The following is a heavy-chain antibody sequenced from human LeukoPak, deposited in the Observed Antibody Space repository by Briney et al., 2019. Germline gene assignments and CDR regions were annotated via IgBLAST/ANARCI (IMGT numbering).Heavy chain of an antibody. CDR2: ISGSGGST. J-gene: IGHJ6*02. CDR3: AKDIVATIGPYYYYGMDV. Sequence: GGSLRPSCAASGFTFSSYAMSWVRQAPGKGLEWVSAISGSGGSTYYADSVKGRFTISRDNSKNTLYLQMNSLRAEDTAVYYCAKDIVATIGPYYYYGMDVWGQGATVTVSS. D-gene: IGHD5-12*01. V-gene: IGHV3-23*01. CDR1: GFTFSSYA.